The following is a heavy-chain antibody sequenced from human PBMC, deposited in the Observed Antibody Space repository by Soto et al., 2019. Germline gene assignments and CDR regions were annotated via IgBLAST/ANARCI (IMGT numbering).Heavy chain of an antibody. Sequence: PSETLSLTCAVSGGSISSSNWWSWVRQPPGKGLEWIGEIYHSGSTNYNPSLKSRVTISVDKSKNQFSLKLSSVTAADTAVYYCARAPDSSGYPHQYYFDHWGQGTLVTVSS. CDR1: GGSISSSNW. CDR2: IYHSGST. D-gene: IGHD3-22*01. J-gene: IGHJ4*02. CDR3: ARAPDSSGYPHQYYFDH. V-gene: IGHV4-4*02.